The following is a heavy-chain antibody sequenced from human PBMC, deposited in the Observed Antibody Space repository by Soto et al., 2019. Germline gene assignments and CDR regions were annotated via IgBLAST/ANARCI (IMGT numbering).Heavy chain of an antibody. V-gene: IGHV4-4*02. J-gene: IGHJ4*02. D-gene: IGHD6-13*01. Sequence: SETLSLTCAVSGDSISSDKWWSWIRQPPGKGLQWIGEIYHSGSTKYNPSLKIRVIISVDKSKNQFSLKLSSVTDADTAVYYCARGETQQQRDYWGQGTLVTVSS. CDR3: ARGETQQQRDY. CDR2: IYHSGST. CDR1: GDSISSDKW.